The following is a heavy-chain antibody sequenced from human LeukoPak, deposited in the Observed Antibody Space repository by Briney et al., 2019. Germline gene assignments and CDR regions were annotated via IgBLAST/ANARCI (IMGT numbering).Heavy chain of an antibody. Sequence: SVKVSCKASGGTFSSYAISWVRQAPGQGLEWMGGIIPIFGTANYAQKFQGRVTITADKSTSTAYMELSSLRSDDTAIYYCARDNEYANDYWGQGTLVTVSS. V-gene: IGHV1-69*06. CDR1: GGTFSSYA. CDR2: IIPIFGTA. CDR3: ARDNEYANDY. D-gene: IGHD2-2*01. J-gene: IGHJ4*02.